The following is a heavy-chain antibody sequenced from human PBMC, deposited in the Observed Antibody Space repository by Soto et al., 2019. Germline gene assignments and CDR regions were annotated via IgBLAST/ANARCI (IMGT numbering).Heavy chain of an antibody. Sequence: PSQTLSLTCAISGDSVSNNRVAWDWITQSPSRGLEWLGRTYYRSQWNNNYAASVKSRITIRSDASKNQFSLQLNSVTPEDTAIYYCARDPPDFHSAFDSWGQGTLVTVSS. D-gene: IGHD4-4*01. V-gene: IGHV6-1*01. CDR1: GDSVSNNRVA. CDR2: TYYRSQWNN. J-gene: IGHJ4*02. CDR3: ARDPPDFHSAFDS.